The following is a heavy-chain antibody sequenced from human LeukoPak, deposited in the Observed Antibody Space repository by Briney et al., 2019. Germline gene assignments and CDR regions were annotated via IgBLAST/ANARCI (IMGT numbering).Heavy chain of an antibody. CDR1: ADSISSIY. J-gene: IGHJ4*02. CDR2: VFHTGST. CDR3: ARGQNYFDS. V-gene: IGHV4-59*08. Sequence: SETLSLTCTVSADSISSIYWSWIRQPPGKGLEWIGYVFHTGSTHYNPSLRSRIIMSVDTSKNQFSLQLTSVTAADTALYFCARGQNYFDSWGQGTLVTVSS.